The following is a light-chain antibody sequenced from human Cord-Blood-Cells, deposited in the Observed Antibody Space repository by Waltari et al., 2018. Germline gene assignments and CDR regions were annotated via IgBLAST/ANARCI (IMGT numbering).Light chain of an antibody. Sequence: QSALTQPASVSGSPGQSSTSSCTVTSSDVGGYHSVSLYQQHPGKAPKLMIYDSSNRPSGVSNRFSGSKSGNTASLTISGLQAEDEADYYCSSYTSSSTLYVFGTGTKVTVL. V-gene: IGLV2-14*01. CDR3: SSYTSSSTLYV. J-gene: IGLJ1*01. CDR1: SSDVGGYHS. CDR2: DSS.